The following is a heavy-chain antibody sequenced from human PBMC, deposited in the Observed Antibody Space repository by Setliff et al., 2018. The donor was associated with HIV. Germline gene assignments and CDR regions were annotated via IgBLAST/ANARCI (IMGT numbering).Heavy chain of an antibody. D-gene: IGHD5-18*01. CDR2: IYYSGST. V-gene: IGHV4-39*01. Sequence: SETLSLTCTVSGGSLSSSNYYCGWIRQPPGRGLEWIGSIYYSGSTYYNPAPKSRVTISVDTSKNQFSLKLSSVTAADTAVYYCASPGLGYSYGGKIDPWGQGTLVTVSS. CDR1: GGSLSSSNYY. CDR3: ASPGLGYSYGGKIDP. J-gene: IGHJ5*02.